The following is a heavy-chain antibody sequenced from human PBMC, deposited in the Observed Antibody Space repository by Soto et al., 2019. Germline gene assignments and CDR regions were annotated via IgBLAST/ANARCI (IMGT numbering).Heavy chain of an antibody. CDR1: GFTFSTYA. D-gene: IGHD4-17*01. Sequence: PGGSLRLSCAASGFTFSTYAMHWVRRAPGKGLEWVAVISYDGTDKYYADSVKGRFTISRDNAKNSLYLQMNSLRAEDTAVYYCAKEYGRLDYWGQGTLVTVSS. V-gene: IGHV3-30*04. CDR2: ISYDGTDK. CDR3: AKEYGRLDY. J-gene: IGHJ4*02.